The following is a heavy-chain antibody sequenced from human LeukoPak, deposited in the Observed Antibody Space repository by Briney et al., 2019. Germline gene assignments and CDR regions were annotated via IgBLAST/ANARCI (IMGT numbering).Heavy chain of an antibody. J-gene: IGHJ5*01. Sequence: SETLSLTCAVYGGSFSSYYWSWVRQPPGKGLEWIGEIIHSGTTNYNPSLKSRVTISVDTSKNQFTLKLSSVTAADTAVYYCARGRRKDYYGSGSYYLNLDDPWGQGTLVTVSS. V-gene: IGHV4-34*01. CDR3: ARGRRKDYYGSGSYYLNLDDP. D-gene: IGHD3-10*01. CDR2: IIHSGTT. CDR1: GGSFSSYY.